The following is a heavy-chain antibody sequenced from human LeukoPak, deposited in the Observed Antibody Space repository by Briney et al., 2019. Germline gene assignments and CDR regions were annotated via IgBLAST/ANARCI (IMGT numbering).Heavy chain of an antibody. Sequence: SGGSLRLSCAASGFTFDDYAMHWVRQAPGKGLEWVSGISWNSGSIGYADSVKGRFTISRDNAKNSLYLQMNSLGAEDTALYYCAKGSSYSSSWPIDYWGQGTLVTVSS. J-gene: IGHJ4*02. CDR2: ISWNSGSI. V-gene: IGHV3-9*01. CDR1: GFTFDDYA. D-gene: IGHD6-13*01. CDR3: AKGSSYSSSWPIDY.